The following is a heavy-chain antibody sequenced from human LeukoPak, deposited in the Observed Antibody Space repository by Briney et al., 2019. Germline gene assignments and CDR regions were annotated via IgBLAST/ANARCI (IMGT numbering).Heavy chain of an antibody. CDR1: GFTFSSYE. CDR2: ISSSGSTI. CDR3: ASPTYGSGSDFDY. J-gene: IGHJ4*02. V-gene: IGHV3-48*03. Sequence: GGSLRLSCAASGFTFSSYEMNWVRQAPGKGLEWVSYISSSGSTIYYADSVKGRFTISRDNAKNSLYLQMNSLRAEDTAVYYCASPTYGSGSDFDYRGQGTLVTVSS. D-gene: IGHD3-10*01.